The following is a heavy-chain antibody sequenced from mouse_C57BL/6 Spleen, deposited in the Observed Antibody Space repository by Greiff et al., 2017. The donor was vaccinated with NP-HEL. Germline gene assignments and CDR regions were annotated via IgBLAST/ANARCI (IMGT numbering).Heavy chain of an antibody. CDR3: AKEGSSHYYAMDY. J-gene: IGHJ4*01. V-gene: IGHV2-5*01. Sequence: QVQLKESGPGLVQPSQSLSITCTVSGFSLTSYGVHWVRQSPGKGLEWLGVIWRGGSTDYNAAFMSRLSITKDNSKSQVFFKMNSLQADDTAIYYCAKEGSSHYYAMDYWGQGTSVTVSS. CDR1: GFSLTSYG. D-gene: IGHD1-1*01. CDR2: IWRGGST.